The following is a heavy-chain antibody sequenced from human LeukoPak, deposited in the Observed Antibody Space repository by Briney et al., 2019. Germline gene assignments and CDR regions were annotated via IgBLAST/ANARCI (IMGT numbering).Heavy chain of an antibody. CDR2: ISAYNGNT. D-gene: IGHD1-26*01. CDR3: ARDLRSSLIVGATNFDY. Sequence: ASVKVSCKASGYTFPRYGISWVRQAPGQGLEWMGWISAYNGNTNYAQKLQGRVTMTTDTSTSTAYMELRSLRSDDTAVYYCARDLRSSLIVGATNFDYWGQGTLVTVSS. V-gene: IGHV1-18*01. CDR1: GYTFPRYG. J-gene: IGHJ4*02.